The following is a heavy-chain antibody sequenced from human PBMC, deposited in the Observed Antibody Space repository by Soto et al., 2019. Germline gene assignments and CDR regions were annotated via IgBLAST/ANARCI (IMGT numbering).Heavy chain of an antibody. J-gene: IGHJ4*02. CDR2: IDPSDSYT. D-gene: IGHD3-22*01. Sequence: GESLKISCKGSGYSFTSYWISWVRQMPGKGLEWMGRIDPSDSYTNYSPSFQGHVTISADKSISTAYLQWSSLKASDTAMYYFARHRGEAITMIVVADPYFDYWGQGTLVTVSS. CDR3: ARHRGEAITMIVVADPYFDY. CDR1: GYSFTSYW. V-gene: IGHV5-10-1*01.